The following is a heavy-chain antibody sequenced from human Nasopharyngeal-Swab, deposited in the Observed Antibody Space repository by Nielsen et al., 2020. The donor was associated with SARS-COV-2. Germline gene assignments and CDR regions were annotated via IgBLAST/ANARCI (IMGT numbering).Heavy chain of an antibody. D-gene: IGHD6-19*01. Sequence: WIRQPPGKGLEWIGSIYYSGSTYYNPSLKSRVTISVDTSKNQFSLKLSSVTAADTAAYYCARHKLSGIAVAGAAVNWFDPWGQGTLVTVSS. CDR3: ARHKLSGIAVAGAAVNWFDP. J-gene: IGHJ5*02. V-gene: IGHV4-39*01. CDR2: IYYSGST.